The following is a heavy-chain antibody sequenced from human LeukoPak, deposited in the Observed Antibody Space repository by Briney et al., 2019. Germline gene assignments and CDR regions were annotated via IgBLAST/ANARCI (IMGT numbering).Heavy chain of an antibody. CDR1: GGSFSGYY. V-gene: IGHV4-34*01. Sequence: SETLSLTCAVYGGSFSGYYWSWIRQPPGKGLEWIGEINHSGSTNYNPSLKSRVTISVDTSKNQFSLKLSSVTAADTAVYYCARHEVFNWFDPWGQGTLVTVSS. CDR2: INHSGST. CDR3: ARHEVFNWFDP. J-gene: IGHJ5*02. D-gene: IGHD5/OR15-5a*01.